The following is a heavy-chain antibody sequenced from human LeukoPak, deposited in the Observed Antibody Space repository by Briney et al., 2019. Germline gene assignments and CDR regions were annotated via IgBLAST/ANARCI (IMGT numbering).Heavy chain of an antibody. J-gene: IGHJ6*02. CDR3: ARELYSSSWYNYYYYYGMDV. D-gene: IGHD6-13*01. CDR1: GFTFSDYY. V-gene: IGHV3-11*01. Sequence: GGSLRLSCAASGFTFSDYYMSWIRQAPGKGLKWVSYISSSGSTIYYADSVKGRFTISRDNAKNSPYLQMNSLRAEDTAVYYCARELYSSSWYNYYYYYGMDVWGQGTTVTVSS. CDR2: ISSSGSTI.